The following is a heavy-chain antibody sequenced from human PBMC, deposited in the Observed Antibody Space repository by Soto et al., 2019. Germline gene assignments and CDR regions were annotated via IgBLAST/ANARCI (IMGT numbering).Heavy chain of an antibody. CDR2: IYPGDSDT. CDR3: ARLPQLLWFGALTSRAYYFNY. CDR1: GYSFSTYW. Sequence: GESLKISCTGSGYSFSTYWIAWVRQMPGKGLEWMGIIYPGDSDTRYSPSFQGQVIISADTSTKTAYLQWSSLKASDTAIYYCARLPQLLWFGALTSRAYYFNYRGPATLVTVSS. J-gene: IGHJ4*02. D-gene: IGHD3-10*01. V-gene: IGHV5-51*01.